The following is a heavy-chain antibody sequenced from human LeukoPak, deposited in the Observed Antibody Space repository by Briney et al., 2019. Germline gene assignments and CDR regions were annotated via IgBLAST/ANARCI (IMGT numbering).Heavy chain of an antibody. CDR1: GFTFSSYG. D-gene: IGHD3-10*01. CDR2: IWYDGSNK. CDR3: ARDYYYGSGSYVDY. Sequence: GRSLRLSCAASGFTFSSYGMHWVRQAPGKGLEWVAVIWYDGSNKYYADSVKGRFTISRDNSKNTLYLQMNSLRAEDTAVYYCARDYYYGSGSYVDYWGQGTLVTVSS. V-gene: IGHV3-33*01. J-gene: IGHJ4*02.